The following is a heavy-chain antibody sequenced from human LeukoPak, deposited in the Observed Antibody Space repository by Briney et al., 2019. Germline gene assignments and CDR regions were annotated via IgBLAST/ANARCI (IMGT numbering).Heavy chain of an antibody. Sequence: PGGSLRLSCAASGFTFSSSGMHWVRQAPGKGLEWVAFIRYGGSHKYYADSVKGRFTISRDNSKNTLYLQMNSLRAEDTAVYYCAKEHGGYYDSSGFDYWGQGTLVTVSS. V-gene: IGHV3-30*02. CDR1: GFTFSSSG. CDR3: AKEHGGYYDSSGFDY. D-gene: IGHD3-22*01. CDR2: IRYGGSHK. J-gene: IGHJ4*02.